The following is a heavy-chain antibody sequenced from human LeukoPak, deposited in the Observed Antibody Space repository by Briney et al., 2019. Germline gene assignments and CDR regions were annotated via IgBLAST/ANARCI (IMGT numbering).Heavy chain of an antibody. CDR1: GYTFTTYS. CDR3: ATATQPRGYFLH. V-gene: IGHV1-18*01. CDR2: ISVNNGGT. D-gene: IGHD2-2*01. Sequence: ASVKVSCKASGYTFTTYSLAWVRQAPGQSLEWMGWISVNNGGTNYAQSFRDRVTLTRDTSTNTAYLEPRSLRSDDTAIIYCATATQPRGYFLHWGQGTLVTVSS. J-gene: IGHJ1*01.